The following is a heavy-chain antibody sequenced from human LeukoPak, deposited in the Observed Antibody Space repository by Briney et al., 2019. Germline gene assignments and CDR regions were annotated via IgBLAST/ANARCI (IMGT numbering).Heavy chain of an antibody. V-gene: IGHV4-39*01. CDR3: AKAGVRYFDSSGLYAFDF. J-gene: IGHJ3*01. D-gene: IGHD3-22*01. Sequence: SESLSLTCAVSGGSISSTGYCWAWIRQPPGKGLEWIGTIYYSGSAYHNTSLKSRITMSVDTSRNQFSLKLSSVDAADTAVYYCAKAGVRYFDSSGLYAFDFWGQGTTVTVSS. CDR2: IYYSGSA. CDR1: GGSISSTGYC.